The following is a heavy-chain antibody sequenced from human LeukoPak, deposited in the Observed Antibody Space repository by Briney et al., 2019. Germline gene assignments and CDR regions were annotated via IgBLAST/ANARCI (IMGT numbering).Heavy chain of an antibody. J-gene: IGHJ4*02. V-gene: IGHV3-66*02. CDR2: IYSGGAT. CDR3: ARRGYQLLYGDY. CDR1: GFTVSSNY. Sequence: GGSLRLSCAASGFTVSSNYLSWVRQAPGKGPEWVSVIYSGGATHYADSVKGRFTISRDNSKNTLYLQMNSLRAEDTAVYYCARRGYQLLYGDYWGQGTLVTVSS. D-gene: IGHD2-2*02.